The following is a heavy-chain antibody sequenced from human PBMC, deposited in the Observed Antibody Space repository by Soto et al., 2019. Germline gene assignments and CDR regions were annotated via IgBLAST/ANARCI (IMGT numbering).Heavy chain of an antibody. V-gene: IGHV1-58*01. CDR1: GFTFTSSS. Sequence: SVKVSCKASGFTFTSSSLQWVRQARGQRLEWIGWIVVGSGNTNYAQKFQERVTITRDMSTSTAYMELSSLRSEDTAVYYCAADRDYGDYVGYWGQGTLVTVSS. CDR2: IVVGSGNT. J-gene: IGHJ4*02. CDR3: AADRDYGDYVGY. D-gene: IGHD4-17*01.